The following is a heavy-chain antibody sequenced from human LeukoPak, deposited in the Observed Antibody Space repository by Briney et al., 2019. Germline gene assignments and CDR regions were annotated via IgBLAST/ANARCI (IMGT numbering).Heavy chain of an antibody. Sequence: GGSLRLSCAGSGFILSSYWMHWVRQAPGKGLVWVSRTNSDGSNTDYADSVKGRFTISRDNAKNSLYLQMNSLRAEDTAVYYCARDRYYYGSGSPILGYWGQGTLVTVSS. CDR1: GFILSSYW. V-gene: IGHV3-74*01. D-gene: IGHD3-10*01. CDR3: ARDRYYYGSGSPILGY. CDR2: TNSDGSNT. J-gene: IGHJ4*02.